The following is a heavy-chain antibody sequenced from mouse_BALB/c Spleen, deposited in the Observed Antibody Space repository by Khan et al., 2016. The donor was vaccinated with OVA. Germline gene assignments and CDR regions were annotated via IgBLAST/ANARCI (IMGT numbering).Heavy chain of an antibody. J-gene: IGHJ1*01. V-gene: IGHV3-1*02. CDR3: ARSGTTVVAYWYFDV. CDR2: IHYSGTT. Sequence: EVQLQESGPDLVKPSQSLSLTCTVTGYSITSGYSWHWIRQFPGNKLEWMGYIHYSGTTNYNPSLKSRISITRDTSKNQFFLQLNSVTTEDTATYYCARSGTTVVAYWYFDVWGAGTTVTVSS. D-gene: IGHD1-1*01. CDR1: GYSITSGYS.